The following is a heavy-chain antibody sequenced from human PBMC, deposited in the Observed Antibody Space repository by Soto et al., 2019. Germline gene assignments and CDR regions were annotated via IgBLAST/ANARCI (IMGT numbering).Heavy chain of an antibody. Sequence: EVPLVESGGGLVQPGGSLRLSCAASEFTFDKYYMTWVRQAPGKGPEWVANIKPDGSEQYYVDSVKGRFTISRDNANNSLYLQMNSLRAEDTAVYFCARGNCNYCYGFGVCGQGTTVTVSS. J-gene: IGHJ6*02. CDR2: IKPDGSEQ. CDR1: EFTFDKYY. D-gene: IGHD1-20*01. CDR3: ARGNCNYCYGFGV. V-gene: IGHV3-7*01.